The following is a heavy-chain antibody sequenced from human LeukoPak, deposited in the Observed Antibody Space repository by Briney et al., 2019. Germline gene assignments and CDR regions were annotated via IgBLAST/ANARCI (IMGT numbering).Heavy chain of an antibody. J-gene: IGHJ4*02. CDR3: ASLRYYDFWIDY. CDR2: IYTSGST. Sequence: SETLSLTCTVSGGSISSYYWSWIRQPAGKGLEWIGRIYTSGSTNYNPSLKSRVTISVDTSKNQFSLKLSSVTAADTAVYYCASLRYYDFWIDYWGQGTLVTVSS. V-gene: IGHV4-4*07. CDR1: GGSISSYY. D-gene: IGHD3-3*01.